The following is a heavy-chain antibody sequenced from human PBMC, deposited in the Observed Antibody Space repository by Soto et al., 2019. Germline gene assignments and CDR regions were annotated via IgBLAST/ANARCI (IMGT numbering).Heavy chain of an antibody. D-gene: IGHD6-19*01. CDR1: GFTFINYA. Sequence: LRLSCAASGFTFINYAMTWVRQAPGEGLEWVSTISGNGANTHYADSVKGRFSISRDNSKNTLYIQMNSLRADDTAVYYCAKDYGSSRYFFDYWGQGALVTVSS. J-gene: IGHJ4*02. V-gene: IGHV3-23*01. CDR2: ISGNGANT. CDR3: AKDYGSSRYFFDY.